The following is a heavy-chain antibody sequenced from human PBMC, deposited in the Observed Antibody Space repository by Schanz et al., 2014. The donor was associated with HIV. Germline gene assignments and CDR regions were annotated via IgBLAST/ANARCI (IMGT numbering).Heavy chain of an antibody. J-gene: IGHJ6*02. CDR3: AREGTAARQFYYYGMDV. V-gene: IGHV1-8*01. D-gene: IGHD6-6*01. CDR2: MNPNSGNT. CDR1: GYTFTSYG. Sequence: QVQLVQSGAEVKKPGASVKVSCKAPGYTFTSYGINWVRQATGQGLEWMGWMNPNSGNTGYAQKFQGRVTMTRDTSISTAYMELSRLRSDDTAVYYCAREGTAARQFYYYGMDVWGQGTTVTVSS.